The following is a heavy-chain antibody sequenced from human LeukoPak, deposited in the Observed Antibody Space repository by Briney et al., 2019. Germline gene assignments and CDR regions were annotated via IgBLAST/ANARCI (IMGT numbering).Heavy chain of an antibody. D-gene: IGHD2-21*01. CDR3: ASAGGYYGRISCPYYFVY. J-gene: IGHJ4*02. CDR2: INPNSGNT. CDR1: GYTFTRYD. V-gene: IGHV1-8*01. Sequence: ASVKVSCKASGYTFTRYDINWVRQATGQGLEWMGWINPNSGNTGYAHKFQGTVTMTRNTSISTAYMELSSLRSEETAVYSGASAGGYYGRISCPYYFVYWGQGSLVAVSS.